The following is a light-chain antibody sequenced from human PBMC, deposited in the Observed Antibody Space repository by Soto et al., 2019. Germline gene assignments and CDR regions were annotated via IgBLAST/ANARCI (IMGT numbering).Light chain of an antibody. J-gene: IGLJ1*01. CDR1: SSDVGGCNY. Sequence: QSVLTQPRSVSGSPGQSVTISCTGTSSDVGGCNYVSWYQQHPGKAPKLMIYDVSKRPSGVPDRFSGSKSGNTASLTISGLQAEDEADYYCCSYAGSYVFGTGTKVTVL. CDR2: DVS. CDR3: CSYAGSYV. V-gene: IGLV2-11*01.